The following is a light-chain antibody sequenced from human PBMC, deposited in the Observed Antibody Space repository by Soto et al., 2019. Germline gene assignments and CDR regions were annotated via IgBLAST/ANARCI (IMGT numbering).Light chain of an antibody. CDR1: QSVSSSY. V-gene: IGKV3-20*01. J-gene: IGKJ5*01. CDR2: GAS. CDR3: QQYGSSST. Sequence: EIVLTQSPGTLSFSPGERATLSCRASQSVSSSYLAWYQQKPGQAPRLLIYGASSRPTGIPDRFSGSGSGTDFTLTISRLEPEGFAVYYCQQYGSSSTFGQGTRLEIK.